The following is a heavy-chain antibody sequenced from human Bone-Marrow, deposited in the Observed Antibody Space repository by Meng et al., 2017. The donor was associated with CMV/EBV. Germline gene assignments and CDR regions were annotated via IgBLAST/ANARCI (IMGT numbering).Heavy chain of an antibody. CDR1: GFTFSSYW. CDR3: VQTLY. D-gene: IGHD3-16*01. J-gene: IGHJ4*02. Sequence: GGSLRLSCAASGFTFSSYWMHWVRQAPGKGLEWLSYITSSGRTIYYADSVKGRFTISRDNAKNSLHLQMNNLRAEDTAIYYCVQTLYWGQGTLVTVSS. CDR2: ITSSGRTI. V-gene: IGHV3-48*04.